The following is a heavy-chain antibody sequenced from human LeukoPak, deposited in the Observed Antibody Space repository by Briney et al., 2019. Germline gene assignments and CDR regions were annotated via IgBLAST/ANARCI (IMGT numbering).Heavy chain of an antibody. CDR1: GGSISSGGYS. D-gene: IGHD3-22*01. Sequence: SETLSLTCAVSGGSISSGGYSWSWIRQPPGKGLEWIGYIYHSGSTYYNPSLKSRVTISVDRSKNQFSLKLSSVTAADTAVYYCVRAGYYYDSSGYRDAFDIWGQGTMVTVSS. CDR2: IYHSGST. CDR3: VRAGYYYDSSGYRDAFDI. V-gene: IGHV4-30-2*01. J-gene: IGHJ3*02.